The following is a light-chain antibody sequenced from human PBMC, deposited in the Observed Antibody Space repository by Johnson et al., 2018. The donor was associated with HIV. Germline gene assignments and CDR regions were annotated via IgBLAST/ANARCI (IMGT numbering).Light chain of an antibody. J-gene: IGLJ1*01. CDR2: DNN. CDR1: SSNIENNY. CDR3: GTWDSSLSAYV. V-gene: IGLV1-51*01. Sequence: QSILTQPPSVSAAPGQKVTISCSGSSSNIENNYVSWYQQLPGTAPKLLIYDNNKRPSGIPDQFSGSKSGTSATLGITGIQTGDEADYYCGTWDSSLSAYVFVTGTKVTVL.